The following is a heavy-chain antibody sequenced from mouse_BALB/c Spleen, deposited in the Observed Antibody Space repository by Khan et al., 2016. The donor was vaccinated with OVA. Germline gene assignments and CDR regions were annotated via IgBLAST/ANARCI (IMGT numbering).Heavy chain of an antibody. CDR1: GFTFSSYA. CDR2: ISSGGSN. V-gene: IGHV5-6-5*01. D-gene: IGHD2-14*01. CDR3: AREAYRYDEYYFDY. Sequence: EVKLVESGGGSVKPGGSLKLSCAVSGFTFSSYAMSWVRQTPEKRLEWVASISSGGSNYYPDSVKGRFTISRDNARNILYLQMSSRRSEDMAMYYCAREAYRYDEYYFDYWGQGTTLTVAS. J-gene: IGHJ2*01.